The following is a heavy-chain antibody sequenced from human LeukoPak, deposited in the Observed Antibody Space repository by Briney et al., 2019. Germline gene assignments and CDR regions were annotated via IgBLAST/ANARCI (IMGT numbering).Heavy chain of an antibody. CDR2: INTYNGHT. CDR1: DYTFTRYG. CDR3: ARASLSRWSLQQWFDP. D-gene: IGHD1-1*01. V-gene: IGHV1-18*01. Sequence: AASVKVSCKAYDYTFTRYGISWVRQAPGQGLEWMGWINTYNGHTDYAQRFQGRVTMTTDTSTSTVYLELRSLRFDDTAVFYCARASLSRWSLQQWFDPWGQGTPVTVSS. J-gene: IGHJ5*02.